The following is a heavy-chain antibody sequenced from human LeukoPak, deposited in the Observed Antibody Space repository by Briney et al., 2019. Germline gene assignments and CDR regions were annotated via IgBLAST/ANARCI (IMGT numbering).Heavy chain of an antibody. J-gene: IGHJ4*02. D-gene: IGHD2-15*01. CDR3: ARYSDGGSSDYFDY. V-gene: IGHV1-69*04. CDR2: IIPILGIA. Sequence: SVKVSRKASGGTFSSYAISWVRQAPGQGLEWMGRIIPILGIANYAQKFQGRVTITADKSTSTAYMELSSLRSEDTAVYYCARYSDGGSSDYFDYWGQGTLVTVSS. CDR1: GGTFSSYA.